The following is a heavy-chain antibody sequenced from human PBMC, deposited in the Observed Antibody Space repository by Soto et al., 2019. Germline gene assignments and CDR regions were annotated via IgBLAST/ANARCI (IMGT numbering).Heavy chain of an antibody. CDR2: IYATGTT. Sequence: KTSETLSLTCTVSGASISGYYWSWIRKSAGKGLEWIGRIYATGTTDYNPSLKSRVMMSVDTSKKQFSLRLRSVTAADTAVYYCVRDGTKTLRDWFDPWGQGTQVTVSS. J-gene: IGHJ5*02. V-gene: IGHV4-4*07. CDR3: VRDGTKTLRDWFDP. D-gene: IGHD1-1*01. CDR1: GASISGYY.